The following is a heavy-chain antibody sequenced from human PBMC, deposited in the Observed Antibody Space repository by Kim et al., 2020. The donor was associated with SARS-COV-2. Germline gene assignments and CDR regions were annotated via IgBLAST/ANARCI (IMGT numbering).Heavy chain of an antibody. J-gene: IGHJ1*01. Sequence: GGSLRLSCAASGFTFSSYAMSWVRQAPGKGLEWVSAISGSGGSTYYADSVKGRFTISRDNSKNTLYLQMNSLRAEDTAVYYCAKDEDSSGYYYDLYFQHWGQGTLVTVSS. CDR1: GFTFSSYA. CDR3: AKDEDSSGYYYDLYFQH. D-gene: IGHD3-22*01. CDR2: ISGSGGST. V-gene: IGHV3-23*01.